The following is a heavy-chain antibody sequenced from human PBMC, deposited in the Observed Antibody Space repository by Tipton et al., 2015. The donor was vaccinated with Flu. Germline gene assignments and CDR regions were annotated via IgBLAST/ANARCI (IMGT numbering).Heavy chain of an antibody. D-gene: IGHD1-26*01. J-gene: IGHJ5*02. CDR1: GGSFSGYY. CDR3: ASYHSGSYGSREFDWFDP. CDR2: IYTSGST. Sequence: TLSLTCAVYGGSFSGYYWSWIRQPAGKGLEWIGRIYTSGSTNYNPSLKSRVTMSVDTSKNQFSLKLSSVTAADTAVYYCASYHSGSYGSREFDWFDPWGQGTLVTVSS. V-gene: IGHV4-59*10.